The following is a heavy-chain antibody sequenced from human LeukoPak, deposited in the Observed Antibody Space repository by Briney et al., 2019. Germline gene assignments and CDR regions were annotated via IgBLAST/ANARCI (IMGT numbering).Heavy chain of an antibody. CDR2: IDPSDSYT. CDR1: GYSFTNYW. D-gene: IGHD5-18*01. CDR3: ARQSRTAMVSSDY. V-gene: IGHV5-10-1*01. J-gene: IGHJ4*02. Sequence: GESLMISCKGSGYSFTNYWISWVRQLPGKGLEWLGRIDPSDSYTSYSPSFQGHVTISADKSISTAYLQWSSLKASDTAMYYCARQSRTAMVSSDYWGQGTLVTVSS.